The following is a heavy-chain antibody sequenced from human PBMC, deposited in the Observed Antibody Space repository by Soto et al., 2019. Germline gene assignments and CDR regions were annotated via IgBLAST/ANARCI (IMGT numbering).Heavy chain of an antibody. Sequence: QVQLQESGPGLVKPSQTLSLTCTVSGASISSGGYYWSWIRQHTEKGLEWIGYSYYSGSTYYNPSLKSRVSISVDTSKNQFSLKLSSVTAADTSVYYCARGARYRFDPWGQGTLVTVSS. V-gene: IGHV4-31*03. J-gene: IGHJ5*02. CDR2: SYYSGST. CDR1: GASISSGGYY. D-gene: IGHD5-18*01. CDR3: ARGARYRFDP.